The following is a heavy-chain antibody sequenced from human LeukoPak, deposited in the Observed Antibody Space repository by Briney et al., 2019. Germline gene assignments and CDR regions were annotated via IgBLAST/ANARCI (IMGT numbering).Heavy chain of an antibody. V-gene: IGHV1-24*01. CDR3: ARVRADGYIRPPYFDY. CDR1: GYTLTELS. CDR2: FDPEDGET. J-gene: IGHJ4*02. Sequence: ASVKVSCKVSGYTLTELSMHWVRQAPGKGLEWMGGFDPEDGETIYAQKFQGRVTMTEDTSTDTAYMELSSLRSEDTAVYYCARVRADGYIRPPYFDYWGQGTLVTVSS. D-gene: IGHD5-24*01.